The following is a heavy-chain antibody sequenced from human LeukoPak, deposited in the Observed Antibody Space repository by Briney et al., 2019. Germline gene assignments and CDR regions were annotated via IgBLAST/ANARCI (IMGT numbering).Heavy chain of an antibody. CDR3: ARDWGPLVVAPNYMDV. CDR1: GYTFTSYD. V-gene: IGHV1-8*01. Sequence: ASVKVSCKASGYTFTSYDINWVRQATGQGLEWMGWMNPNSGNTGYAQKFQGRVTMTRNTSISTAYMELSSLRSEDTAVYYCARDWGPLVVAPNYMDVWGKGTTVTVSS. CDR2: MNPNSGNT. J-gene: IGHJ6*03. D-gene: IGHD2-8*02.